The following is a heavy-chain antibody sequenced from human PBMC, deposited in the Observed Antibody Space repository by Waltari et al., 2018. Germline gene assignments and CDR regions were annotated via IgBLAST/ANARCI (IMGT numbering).Heavy chain of an antibody. CDR1: GYTFTSYA. J-gene: IGHJ4*02. V-gene: IGHV1-3*01. CDR3: ARPYYYDSSGYDY. D-gene: IGHD3-22*01. CDR2: INAGNGNK. Sequence: QVQLVQSGAEVKKPGASVKVSCKASGYTFTSYAMHWVRQAPGQRLEWMGWINAGNGNKKYSQKFQGRVTITRDTSASTAYMELSSLRSEDTAVYYCARPYYYDSSGYDYWGQGTLVTVSS.